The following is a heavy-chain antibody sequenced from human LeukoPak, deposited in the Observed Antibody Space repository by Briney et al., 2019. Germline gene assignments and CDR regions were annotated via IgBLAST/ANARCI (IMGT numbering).Heavy chain of an antibody. CDR1: GFTFSSYG. D-gene: IGHD6-19*01. V-gene: IGHV3-33*01. J-gene: IGHJ4*02. CDR3: ARASTRVVTVSITVAGTVDC. Sequence: GGSLRLSCAASGFTFSSYGMHWVRQVPGKGLEWVAVIWYDGSNKYYADSVKGRFTISRDNSNNTLYLQMNSLRAEDTAVYYRARASTRVVTVSITVAGTVDCWGQGTLVTVSS. CDR2: IWYDGSNK.